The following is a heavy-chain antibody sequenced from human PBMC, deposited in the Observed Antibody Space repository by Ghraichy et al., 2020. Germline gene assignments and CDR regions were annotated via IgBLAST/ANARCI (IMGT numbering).Heavy chain of an antibody. V-gene: IGHV1-18*04. CDR2: ISVSNMNT. Sequence: ASVKVSCTASGYNFLNYDIAWVRQAPGQGPEWMGWISVSNMNTHSARKIQGRVAMTTDTSTNTTYMELTSLTSDDTAVYYCVRARQPWTRSYWYFDLWGRGTLVTVSS. J-gene: IGHJ2*01. CDR3: VRARQPWTRSYWYFDL. D-gene: IGHD5-18*01. CDR1: GYNFLNYD.